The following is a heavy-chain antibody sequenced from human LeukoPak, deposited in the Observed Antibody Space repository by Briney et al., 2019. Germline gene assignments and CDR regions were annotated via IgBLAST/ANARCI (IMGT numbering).Heavy chain of an antibody. J-gene: IGHJ6*04. CDR1: GFTFSSYG. D-gene: IGHD3-10*02. V-gene: IGHV3-48*04. CDR3: AELGITMIGGV. Sequence: GGSLRLSCAASGFTFSSYGMSWVRQAPGKGLEWASYISSSGSTIYYADSVKGRFTISRDNAKNSLYLQMNSLRAEDTAVYYCAELGITMIGGVWGKGTTVTISS. CDR2: ISSSGSTI.